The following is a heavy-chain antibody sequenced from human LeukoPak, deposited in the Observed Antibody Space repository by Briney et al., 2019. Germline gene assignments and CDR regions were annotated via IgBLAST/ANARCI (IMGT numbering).Heavy chain of an antibody. J-gene: IGHJ4*02. CDR3: ALGIRGDPYDY. CDR2: INHSGST. V-gene: IGHV4-34*01. Sequence: SETLSLTCAVYGGSFSGYYWSWIRQPPGEGLEWIGGINHSGSTNYNPSLKSRVTISVDTSKNQFSLKLSSVTAADTAVYYCALGIRGDPYDYWGQGTLVTVSS. D-gene: IGHD7-27*01. CDR1: GGSFSGYY.